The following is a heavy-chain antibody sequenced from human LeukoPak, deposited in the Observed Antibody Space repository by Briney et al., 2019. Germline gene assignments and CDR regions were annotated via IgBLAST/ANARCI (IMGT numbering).Heavy chain of an antibody. V-gene: IGHV4-59*01. J-gene: IGHJ3*02. CDR3: ARGANYGDYGLDAFDI. D-gene: IGHD4-17*01. Sequence: PSETLSLTCTVSGGSISSYYCSWIRQPPEKGLEWIGYIYYSGSTTYNPSLKSRVTISIDTSKNQFSLKLTSVTAADTALYYCARGANYGDYGLDAFDIWGQGTMVTVSS. CDR1: GGSISSYY. CDR2: IYYSGST.